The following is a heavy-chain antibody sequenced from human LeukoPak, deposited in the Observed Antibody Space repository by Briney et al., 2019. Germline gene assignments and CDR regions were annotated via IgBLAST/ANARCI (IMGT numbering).Heavy chain of an antibody. CDR3: EQDVGAWYSSSWYDHDAFDI. V-gene: IGHV3-23*01. Sequence: GGSLRLSCAAAGFTFSSYAMSWVRQAPGKGLEWVSAISGSGGSTYYADSVKGRFTISRDNSKNTLYLQMNSLRAEDTAVYYCEQDVGAWYSSSWYDHDAFDIWGQGTMLTVSS. CDR1: GFTFSSYA. J-gene: IGHJ3*02. CDR2: ISGSGGST. D-gene: IGHD6-13*01.